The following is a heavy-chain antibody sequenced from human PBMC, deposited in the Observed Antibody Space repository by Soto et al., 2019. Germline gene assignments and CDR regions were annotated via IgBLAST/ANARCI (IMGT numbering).Heavy chain of an antibody. CDR2: IYYSGST. CDR3: ARVHSPPPVRVAATLYYYYYMDV. J-gene: IGHJ6*03. D-gene: IGHD2-15*01. V-gene: IGHV4-59*01. Sequence: PSETLSLTCTVSGGSISSYYWSWIRQPPGKGLEWIGYIYYSGSTNYNPSLKSRVTISVDTSKNQFSLKLSSVTAADTAVYYCARVHSPPPVRVAATLYYYYYMDVWGKGTTVTVSS. CDR1: GGSISSYY.